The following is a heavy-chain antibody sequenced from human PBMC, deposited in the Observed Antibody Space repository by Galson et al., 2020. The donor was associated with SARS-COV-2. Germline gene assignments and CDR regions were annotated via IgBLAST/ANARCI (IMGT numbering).Heavy chain of an antibody. D-gene: IGHD3-3*01. J-gene: IGHJ6*02. V-gene: IGHV1-2*04. CDR1: GYTFTDYH. CDR3: ARGPKLPIFGDDYGLDV. Sequence: ASVKVSCKASGYTFTDYHIHWVRQAPGQGLEWMGWINPKSDGTVYAQKFLGWVTMTRDMSINTAYMELTWLKSDDTAVYYCARGPKLPIFGDDYGLDVGGQGTTVTVSS. CDR2: INPKSDGT.